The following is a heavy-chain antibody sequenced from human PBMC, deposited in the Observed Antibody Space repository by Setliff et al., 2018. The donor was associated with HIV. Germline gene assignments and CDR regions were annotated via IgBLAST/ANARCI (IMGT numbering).Heavy chain of an antibody. J-gene: IGHJ4*02. V-gene: IGHV1-69*13. CDR1: GGTFISQA. CDR2: IIPIFGTA. D-gene: IGHD2-2*01. CDR3: ASPQGANQLLWSFDY. Sequence: GASVKVSCKASGGTFISQAISWVRQAPGQGLEWMGGIIPIFGTANYAQKFQGRVTITADESTSTAYMELSSLRSEDTAVYYCASPQGANQLLWSFDYWGQGTLVTVSS.